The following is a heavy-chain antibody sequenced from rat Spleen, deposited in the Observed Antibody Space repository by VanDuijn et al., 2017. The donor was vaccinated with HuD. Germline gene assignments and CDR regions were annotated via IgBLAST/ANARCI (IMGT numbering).Heavy chain of an antibody. CDR2: ISYDGSTT. J-gene: IGHJ2*01. D-gene: IGHD1-9*01. CDR3: TRRGHTMGLTARYFDY. CDR1: GFTFSDYY. V-gene: IGHV5-29*01. Sequence: EVQLVESDGGLVQPGRSLKLSCAASGFTFSDYYMAWVRQAPTKGLDWVATISYDGSTTYYRDSVKGRFTISRDDGKSTLYLEMDSLRSEDMATYYCTRRGHTMGLTARYFDYWGQGVMVTVSS.